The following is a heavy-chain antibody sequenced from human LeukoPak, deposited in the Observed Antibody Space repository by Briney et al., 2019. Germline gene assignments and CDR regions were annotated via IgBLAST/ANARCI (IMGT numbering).Heavy chain of an antibody. J-gene: IGHJ5*02. Sequence: SETLSLTCTVAGGSISSFYWGWIRQPPGKGVEWIGHTHSSGSTNYNPSLKSRVTISVDTSKNQFSLKLSSVTAADTAVYYCARETGVQWLAWFDPWGQGTLVTVSS. CDR1: GGSISSFY. CDR2: THSSGST. V-gene: IGHV4-59*01. CDR3: ARETGVQWLAWFDP. D-gene: IGHD6-19*01.